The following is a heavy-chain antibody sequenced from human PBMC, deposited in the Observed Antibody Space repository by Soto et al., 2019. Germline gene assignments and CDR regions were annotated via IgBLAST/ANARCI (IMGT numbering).Heavy chain of an antibody. Sequence: QVQLVQSGAEVKKPGSSVKVSCKASGGTFSSYAISWVRQAPGQGLEWMGGIIPIFGTANYAQKFQGRVTITADESTSTAYMKLSSLRSEDTAVYYCASDYYDSSGYYHYFDYWGQGTLVTVSS. CDR2: IIPIFGTA. CDR1: GGTFSSYA. J-gene: IGHJ4*02. CDR3: ASDYYDSSGYYHYFDY. D-gene: IGHD3-22*01. V-gene: IGHV1-69*01.